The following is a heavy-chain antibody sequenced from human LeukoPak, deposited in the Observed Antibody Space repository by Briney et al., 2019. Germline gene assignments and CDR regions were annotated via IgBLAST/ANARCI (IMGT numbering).Heavy chain of an antibody. J-gene: IGHJ3*02. CDR3: ARDPPPSYYDSSGYNDAFDI. Sequence: ASVKVSCKASGGTFSSYAISWVRQAPGQGLEWMGGIIPIFGTANYAQKFQGRVTITADESTSTAYMELSSLRSEDTAVYYCARDPPPSYYDSSGYNDAFDIWGQGTMVIVSS. V-gene: IGHV1-69*13. CDR1: GGTFSSYA. D-gene: IGHD3-22*01. CDR2: IIPIFGTA.